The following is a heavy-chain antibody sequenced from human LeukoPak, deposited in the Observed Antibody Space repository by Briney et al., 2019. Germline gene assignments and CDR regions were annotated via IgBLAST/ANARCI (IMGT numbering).Heavy chain of an antibody. D-gene: IGHD1-26*01. CDR3: SRESGSYHGHDY. CDR2: IDPYYGAT. CDR1: GYTFTGYY. Sequence: ASVKVSCKASGYTFTGYYMHWVRQAPGQGLEWMGRIDPYYGATDYAQKLRGRVTITGDTSINTAYMELSGLKSDDTAVYYCSRESGSYHGHDYWGQGTLVTVSS. V-gene: IGHV1-2*06. J-gene: IGHJ4*02.